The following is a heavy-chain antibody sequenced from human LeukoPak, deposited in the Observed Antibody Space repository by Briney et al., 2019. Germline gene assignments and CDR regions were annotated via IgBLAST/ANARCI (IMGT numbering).Heavy chain of an antibody. CDR1: GGTFISYA. D-gene: IGHD3-3*01. CDR2: MNPNSDNT. J-gene: IGHJ4*02. Sequence: ASVNVSFKASGGTFISYAISWVRQAPGQGREGVGWMNPNSDNTGYAQKFQGRVTMTRNTSISTAYMELSSLRSEDTAVYYCARGSWSGYTYFDYWGQGTLGTVSA. V-gene: IGHV1-8*02. CDR3: ARGSWSGYTYFDY.